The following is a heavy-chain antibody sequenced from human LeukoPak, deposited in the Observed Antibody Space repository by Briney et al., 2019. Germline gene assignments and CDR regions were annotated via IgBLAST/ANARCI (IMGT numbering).Heavy chain of an antibody. D-gene: IGHD3-10*01. V-gene: IGHV4-59*08. J-gene: IGHJ5*02. Sequence: SETLSLTCTVSGGSISGHYWGWIRQPPGKGLEWIGYIHYSGRTDYKPSLKSRVTISVDTSKNQFSLKLSSVTAADTAVYYCARRLLWFGRLSGWFDPWGQGTLVTVSS. CDR3: ARRLLWFGRLSGWFDP. CDR1: GGSISGHY. CDR2: IHYSGRT.